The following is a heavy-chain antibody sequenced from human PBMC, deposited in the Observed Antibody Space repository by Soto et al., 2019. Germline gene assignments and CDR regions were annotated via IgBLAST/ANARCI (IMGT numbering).Heavy chain of an antibody. J-gene: IGHJ3*02. CDR1: GFTFSPFW. V-gene: IGHV3-74*01. Sequence: GGSLRLSCTASGFTFSPFWMHWVRQAPGKGLVWVSHINSDGSTIVYADSVKGRFTISRDNAKNTLYLQMTSLRVEDTAVYYCARDRGYPDSFDIWGQGTTVTVSS. D-gene: IGHD3-10*01. CDR2: INSDGSTI. CDR3: ARDRGYPDSFDI.